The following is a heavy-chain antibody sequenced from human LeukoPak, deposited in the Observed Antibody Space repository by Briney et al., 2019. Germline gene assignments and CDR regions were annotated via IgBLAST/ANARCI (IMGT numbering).Heavy chain of an antibody. J-gene: IGHJ4*02. Sequence: PGGSLRLSCAASGFTFSSYEMNWVRQAPGKGLEWVSYISSSGSYIYYADSVKGRFTISRDNAKNSLYLQMNSLRVEDTAVYYCARGGAARPDFWGQGTLVTVSS. CDR1: GFTFSSYE. V-gene: IGHV3-48*03. D-gene: IGHD6-6*01. CDR2: ISSSGSYI. CDR3: ARGGAARPDF.